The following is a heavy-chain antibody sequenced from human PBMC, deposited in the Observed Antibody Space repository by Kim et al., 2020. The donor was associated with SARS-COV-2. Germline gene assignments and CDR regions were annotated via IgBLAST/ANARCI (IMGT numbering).Heavy chain of an antibody. D-gene: IGHD6-13*01. J-gene: IGHJ4*02. CDR2: IYYSGST. CDR3: KWEKQLGIDY. V-gene: IGHV4-39*07. CDR1: GGSISSSSYY. Sequence: SETLSLTCTVSGGSISSSSYYWGWIRQPPGKGLEWIGSIYYSGSTYYNPSLKSRVTISVDTSKNQFSLKLSSVTAADTAVYYCKWEKQLGIDYWGQGTLVTVSS.